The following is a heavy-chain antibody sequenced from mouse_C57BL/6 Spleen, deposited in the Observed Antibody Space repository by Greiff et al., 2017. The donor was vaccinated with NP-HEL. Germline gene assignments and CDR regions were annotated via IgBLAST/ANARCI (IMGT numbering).Heavy chain of an antibody. D-gene: IGHD2-4*01. CDR2: ISDGGSYT. Sequence: EVQLVESGGGLVKPGGSLKLSCAASGFTFSSYAMSWVRQTPEKRLEWVATISDGGSYTYYPDNVKGRFTISRDNAKNNLYLQMSHLKSEDTAMYYCARGGYDYDGGRYFDYWGQGTTLTVSS. CDR1: GFTFSSYA. J-gene: IGHJ2*01. V-gene: IGHV5-4*01. CDR3: ARGGYDYDGGRYFDY.